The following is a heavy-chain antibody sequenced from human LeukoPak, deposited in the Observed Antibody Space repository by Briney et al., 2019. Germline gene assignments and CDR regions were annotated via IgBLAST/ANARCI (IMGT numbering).Heavy chain of an antibody. D-gene: IGHD6-19*01. CDR2: ISAYNGNT. CDR1: GYTFTSYG. J-gene: IGHJ4*02. Sequence: GASVKVSCKASGYTFTSYGISWVRRAPGQGLEWMGWISAYNGNTNYAQKLQGRVTMTTDTSTSTAYMELRSLRSDDTAVYYCARDAPLAGYSSGWYHYWGQGTLVTVSS. CDR3: ARDAPLAGYSSGWYHY. V-gene: IGHV1-18*01.